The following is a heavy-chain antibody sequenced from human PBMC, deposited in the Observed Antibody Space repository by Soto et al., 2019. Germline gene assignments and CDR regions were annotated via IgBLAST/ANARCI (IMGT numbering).Heavy chain of an antibody. CDR2: INPSGGST. Sequence: ALVKVSCKASGYTITGYYMHWVRQAQRQGLEWMGIINPSGGSTSYAQKFQGRVTMTRDTSTSTVYMELSSLRSEDTAVYYCARDGEGYDSSGYLNWFDPWGQGTLVTVSS. CDR1: GYTITGYY. D-gene: IGHD3-22*01. CDR3: ARDGEGYDSSGYLNWFDP. J-gene: IGHJ5*02. V-gene: IGHV1-46*01.